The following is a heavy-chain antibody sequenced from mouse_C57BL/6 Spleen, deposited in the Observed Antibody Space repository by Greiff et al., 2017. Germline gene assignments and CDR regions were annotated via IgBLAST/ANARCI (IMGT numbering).Heavy chain of an antibody. J-gene: IGHJ1*03. Sequence: QVQLQQPGAELVMPGASVKLSCKASGYTFTSYWMHWVKQRPGQGLEWIGEIDPSDSYTNYNQKFKGKSTLTVDKSSSTAYMQLSSLTSEDSAVYYCARKGDGYPLDFDVWGTVTTVTVSS. CDR3: ARKGDGYPLDFDV. V-gene: IGHV1-69*01. CDR1: GYTFTSYW. CDR2: IDPSDSYT. D-gene: IGHD2-3*01.